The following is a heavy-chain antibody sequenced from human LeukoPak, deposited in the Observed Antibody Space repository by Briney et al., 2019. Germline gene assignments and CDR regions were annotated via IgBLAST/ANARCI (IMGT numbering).Heavy chain of an antibody. V-gene: IGHV3-30*02. J-gene: IGHJ4*02. D-gene: IGHD6-13*01. Sequence: GGSLRLSCAASGFTFSSYCMHWVRQAPGKGLEWVAFIRYGGSNKYYADSVKGRFTISRDNSKNTLYLQMNSLRAEDTAVYYCAKEGGIAAAALPYYFDYWGQGTLVTVSS. CDR2: IRYGGSNK. CDR3: AKEGGIAAAALPYYFDY. CDR1: GFTFSSYC.